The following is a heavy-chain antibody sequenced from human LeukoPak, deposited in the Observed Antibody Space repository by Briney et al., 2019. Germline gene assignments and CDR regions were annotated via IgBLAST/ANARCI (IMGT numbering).Heavy chain of an antibody. V-gene: IGHV3-23*01. D-gene: IGHD2-2*01. J-gene: IGHJ4*02. Sequence: GRSLRLSCAASGFTFSSYGMHWVRQAPGKGLEWVSAISGSGENTYYADSMEGRFTISRDNSKNRLYLQMNSLRAEDTAVYYCARRYCTSSSCYHFDYWGQGTLVTVSS. CDR3: ARRYCTSSSCYHFDY. CDR1: GFTFSSYG. CDR2: ISGSGENT.